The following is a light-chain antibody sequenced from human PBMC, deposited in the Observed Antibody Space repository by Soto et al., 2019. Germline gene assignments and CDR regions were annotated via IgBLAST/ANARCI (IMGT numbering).Light chain of an antibody. CDR1: QSVSSN. CDR2: GAS. Sequence: EIVMTQSPATLSVSPGERATLSCRASQSVSSNLAWYQQKPGQAPRLLIYGASTRATGIPARFSGSGSGTEFTLTISSLLSEDFAVYYCQQYNNWPVTFGQVTKVEIK. V-gene: IGKV3-15*01. J-gene: IGKJ1*01. CDR3: QQYNNWPVT.